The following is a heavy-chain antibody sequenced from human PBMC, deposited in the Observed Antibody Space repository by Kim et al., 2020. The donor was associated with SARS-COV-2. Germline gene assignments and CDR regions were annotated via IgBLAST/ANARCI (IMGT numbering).Heavy chain of an antibody. CDR3: ARFSFRTWGAFDI. Sequence: GGSLRLSCAASGFTFSSYAMHWVRQAPGKGLEWVAVISYDGSNKYYADSVKGRFTISRDNSKNTLYLQMNSLRAADTAVYYGARFSFRTWGAFDIWGQG. V-gene: IGHV3-30-3*01. CDR2: ISYDGSNK. CDR1: GFTFSSYA. D-gene: IGHD7-27*01. J-gene: IGHJ3*02.